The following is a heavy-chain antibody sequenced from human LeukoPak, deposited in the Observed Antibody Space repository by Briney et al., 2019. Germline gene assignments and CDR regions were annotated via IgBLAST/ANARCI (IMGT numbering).Heavy chain of an antibody. V-gene: IGHV3-53*05. CDR2: IYSGGNT. Sequence: GGSLRLSCTVSGFTVSSNSMSWVRQAPGKGLEWVSFIYSGGNTHYSDSVKGRFTISRDNSKNTLYLQMNSLRSEDTAVYYCARVIAGGGWYYYMDVWGKGTTVTISS. D-gene: IGHD6-13*01. CDR3: ARVIAGGGWYYYMDV. CDR1: GFTVSSNS. J-gene: IGHJ6*03.